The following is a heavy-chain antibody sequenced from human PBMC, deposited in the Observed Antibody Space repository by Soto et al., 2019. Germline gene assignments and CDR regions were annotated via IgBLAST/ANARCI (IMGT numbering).Heavy chain of an antibody. J-gene: IGHJ4*02. V-gene: IGHV3-11*06. Sequence: QVQLVESGGGLVKPGGSLRLSCAASGFTFSDYYMSWIRQAPGKGLEWVSYISGSGTYTNYGDSVKGRFTISRDNAKNSLYLQMNSLRAEDTAVYYCVRGGSYCGGDCFEYWGQGTLVTGSS. CDR3: VRGGSYCGGDCFEY. CDR1: GFTFSDYY. CDR2: ISGSGTYT. D-gene: IGHD2-21*02.